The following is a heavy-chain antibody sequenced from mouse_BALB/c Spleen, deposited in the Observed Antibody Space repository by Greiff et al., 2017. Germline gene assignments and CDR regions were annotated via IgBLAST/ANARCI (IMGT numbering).Heavy chain of an antibody. Sequence: VQRVESGPGLVQPSQSLTITCTASGFSFTSYGVHWVRQSPGKGLEWLGVIWSGGSTDYNAAFISRLSISKDNSKSQVFFKMNSLQANDTAIYYCARNSGTMVSGYLDVGGAGPTVTVS. CDR1: GFSFTSYG. CDR3: ARNSGTMVSGYLDV. CDR2: IWSGGST. V-gene: IGHV2-2*02. D-gene: IGHD2-3*01. J-gene: IGHJ1*01.